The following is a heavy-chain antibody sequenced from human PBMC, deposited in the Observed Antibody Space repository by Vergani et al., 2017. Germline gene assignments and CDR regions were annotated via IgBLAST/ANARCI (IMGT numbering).Heavy chain of an antibody. CDR3: ARRRLHYDFWSGSDWYFDL. CDR2: IYNSGST. D-gene: IGHD3-3*01. V-gene: IGHV4-4*08. Sequence: QVQLQESGPGLVKPSETLSLTCTVSGGPISSYYWSWIRQPPGKGLEWFGNIYNSGSTPYNPSLKSRVTISVNTSKNQFSLKRSSVTAADTAVYYCARRRLHYDFWSGSDWYFDLWGRGTLVIVSS. CDR1: GGPISSYY. J-gene: IGHJ2*01.